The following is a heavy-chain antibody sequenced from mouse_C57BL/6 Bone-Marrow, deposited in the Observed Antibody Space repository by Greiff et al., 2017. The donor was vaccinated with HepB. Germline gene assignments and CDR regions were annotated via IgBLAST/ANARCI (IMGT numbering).Heavy chain of an antibody. CDR1: GYTFTSYG. Sequence: QVHLQQSGAELARPGASVKLSCKASGYTFTSYGISWVKQRTGQGLEWIGEIYPRSGNTYYNEKFKGKATLTADKSSSTAYMELRSLTSEDSAVYYCAIERTAQAPFDYWGQGTTLTVSS. CDR2: IYPRSGNT. D-gene: IGHD3-2*02. J-gene: IGHJ2*01. CDR3: AIERTAQAPFDY. V-gene: IGHV1-81*01.